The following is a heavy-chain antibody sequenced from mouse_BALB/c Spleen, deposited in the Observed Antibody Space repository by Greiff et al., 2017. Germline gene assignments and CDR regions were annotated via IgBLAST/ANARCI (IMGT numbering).Heavy chain of an antibody. CDR1: GFTFSSYA. CDR2: ISSGGSYT. J-gene: IGHJ3*01. CDR3: ARDGVTWFAY. V-gene: IGHV5-9-4*01. D-gene: IGHD2-1*01. Sequence: EVKLVESGGGLVKPGGSLKLSCAASGFTFSSYAMSWVRQSPEKRLEWVAEISSGGSYTYYPDTVTGRFTISRDNAKNTLYLEMSSLRSEDTAMYYCARDGVTWFAYWGQGTLVTVSA.